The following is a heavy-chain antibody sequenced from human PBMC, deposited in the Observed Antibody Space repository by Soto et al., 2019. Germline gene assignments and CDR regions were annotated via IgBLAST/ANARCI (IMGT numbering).Heavy chain of an antibody. CDR2: ISYDGSNK. CDR3: ARVLGIAAAGTGGYYYYGMDV. Sequence: SGGSLRLSCAASGFTFSSYAMHWVRQAPGKGLEWVAVISYDGSNKYYADSVKGRFTISRDNSKNTLYLQMNSLRAEDTAVYYCARVLGIAAAGTGGYYYYGMDVWGQGTTVTVSS. CDR1: GFTFSSYA. D-gene: IGHD6-13*01. J-gene: IGHJ6*02. V-gene: IGHV3-30-3*01.